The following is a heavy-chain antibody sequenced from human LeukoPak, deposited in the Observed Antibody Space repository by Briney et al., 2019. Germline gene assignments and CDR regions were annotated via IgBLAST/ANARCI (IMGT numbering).Heavy chain of an antibody. V-gene: IGHV1-69*05. D-gene: IGHD7-27*01. Sequence: SVKVSCKASGGTFSSYAISWVRQAPGQGLEWMGGIIPIFGTANYAQKFQGRVTITTDESTSTAYVELSSLRSDDTAVYYCARDQELGIGHDAFDIWGQGTMVTVSS. CDR3: ARDQELGIGHDAFDI. J-gene: IGHJ3*02. CDR1: GGTFSSYA. CDR2: IIPIFGTA.